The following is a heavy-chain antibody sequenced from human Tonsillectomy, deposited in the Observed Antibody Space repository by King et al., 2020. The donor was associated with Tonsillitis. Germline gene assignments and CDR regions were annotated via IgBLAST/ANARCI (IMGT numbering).Heavy chain of an antibody. J-gene: IGHJ4*02. CDR2: FIPIFGPP. V-gene: IGHV1-69*18. D-gene: IGHD2-21*02. CDR3: AREDVTGGDY. CDR1: GGTFRSHA. Sequence: VQLVQSGAEVKKPGSSVKVSCKASGGTFRSHAISWVRQAPGQGLEWMGTFIPIFGPPKYAQKFQGRLTITADDSTRTAYMELSRLISEDTAVYYCAREDVTGGDYWGQGTLVTVSS.